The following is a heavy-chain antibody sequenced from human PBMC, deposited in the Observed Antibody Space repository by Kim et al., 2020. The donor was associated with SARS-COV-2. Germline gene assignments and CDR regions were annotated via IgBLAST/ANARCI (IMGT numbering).Heavy chain of an antibody. Sequence: GGSLRLSCAASGFTFSSYSMNWVRQAPGKGLEWVSSISSSSSYIYYADSVKGRFTISRDNAKNSLYLQMNSLRAEDTAVYYCARATRYDRPIKNRQKFPPIDWGQGTLVTVSS. J-gene: IGHJ4*02. D-gene: IGHD3-22*01. CDR1: GFTFSSYS. CDR2: ISSSSSYI. V-gene: IGHV3-21*01. CDR3: ARATRYDRPIKNRQKFPPID.